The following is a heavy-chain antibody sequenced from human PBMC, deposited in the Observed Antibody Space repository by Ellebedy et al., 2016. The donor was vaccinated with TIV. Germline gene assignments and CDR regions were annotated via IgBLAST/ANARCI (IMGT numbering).Heavy chain of an antibody. Sequence: ASVKVSCKTSGYTFINYGITWVRQAPGQGLEWVGWINPYSGKTEVSQKLHGRVRMSTDTSTSTAYMELRSLRSDDTAVYYCARDRVEARLVPASYYYAMDVWGQGTTVTVSS. V-gene: IGHV1-18*01. D-gene: IGHD6-6*01. CDR2: INPYSGKT. CDR3: ARDRVEARLVPASYYYAMDV. CDR1: GYTFINYG. J-gene: IGHJ6*02.